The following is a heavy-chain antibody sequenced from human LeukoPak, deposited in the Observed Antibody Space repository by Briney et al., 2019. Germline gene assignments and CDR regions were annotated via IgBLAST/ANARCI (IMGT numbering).Heavy chain of an antibody. CDR1: GGTFSSYA. Sequence: ASVKVSCKASGGTFSSYAISWVRQAPGQGLEWMGWINPNSGGTNYAQKFQGRVTMTRDTSISTAYMELSRLRSDDTAVYYCARDLYGDYVYRFLWDYWGQGTLVTVSS. D-gene: IGHD4-17*01. V-gene: IGHV1-2*02. CDR3: ARDLYGDYVYRFLWDY. J-gene: IGHJ4*02. CDR2: INPNSGGT.